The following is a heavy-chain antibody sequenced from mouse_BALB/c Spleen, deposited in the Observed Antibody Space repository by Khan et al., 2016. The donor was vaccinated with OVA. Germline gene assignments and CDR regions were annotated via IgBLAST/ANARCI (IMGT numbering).Heavy chain of an antibody. Sequence: EVQLQESGPGLVKPSQSLSLTCTVTGYSITSDYAWNWIRQFPGNKLEWMGYISYSGRTSYNPSLKSRISITRVTSKNQFFRQLNSVTTEDTATYYCARSVTITTVVATDFDYWGQGTTLTVSS. J-gene: IGHJ2*01. V-gene: IGHV3-2*02. CDR3: ARSVTITTVVATDFDY. CDR1: GYSITSDYA. CDR2: ISYSGRT. D-gene: IGHD1-1*01.